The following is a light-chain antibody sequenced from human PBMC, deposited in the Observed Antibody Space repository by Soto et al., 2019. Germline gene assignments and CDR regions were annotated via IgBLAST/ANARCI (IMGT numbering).Light chain of an antibody. V-gene: IGKV1D-8*01. CDR2: DTS. J-gene: IGKJ2*01. CDR1: QGIGHY. Sequence: VIWMTQSPSFLSAIRGDRVTISCRMSQGIGHYLAWYRQKPGKAPELLIYDTSRLQTGAPSRFSGSGSGTYFTLTFRSLQSEDFATYYCQQYYTFPLYTFGQGTKLEI. CDR3: QQYYTFPLYT.